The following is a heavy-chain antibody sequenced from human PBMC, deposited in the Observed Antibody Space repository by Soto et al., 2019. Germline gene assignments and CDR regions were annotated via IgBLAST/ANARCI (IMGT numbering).Heavy chain of an antibody. CDR3: ARDPPTYYYDSSGYYYGY. CDR1: GGTFSSYA. CDR2: IIPIFGTA. Sequence: GASVKVSCKASGGTFSSYAISWVRQAPGQGLEWMGGIIPIFGTANYAQKFQGRVTITADESTSTAYMELSSLRSEDTAVYYCARDPPTYYYDSSGYYYGYWGQGTLVTVSS. J-gene: IGHJ4*02. D-gene: IGHD3-22*01. V-gene: IGHV1-69*13.